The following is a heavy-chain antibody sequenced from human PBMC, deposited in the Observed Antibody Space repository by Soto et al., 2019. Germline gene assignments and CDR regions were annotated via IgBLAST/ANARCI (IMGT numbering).Heavy chain of an antibody. J-gene: IGHJ4*02. V-gene: IGHV4-59*01. Sequence: SDTLSLTWTVSGGSISSYYWSWIRQPPGKGLEWIGYIYYSGSTNYNPSLKSRVTISVDTSKNQFSLKLSSVTAADTAVYYCARASHDYICGSYRCHFAYWGQGTLVTVSS. CDR1: GGSISSYY. D-gene: IGHD3-16*02. CDR2: IYYSGST. CDR3: ARASHDYICGSYRCHFAY.